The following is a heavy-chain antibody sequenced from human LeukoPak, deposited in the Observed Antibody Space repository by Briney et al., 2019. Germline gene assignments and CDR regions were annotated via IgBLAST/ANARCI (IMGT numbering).Heavy chain of an antibody. D-gene: IGHD3-22*01. J-gene: IGHJ5*01. CDR2: IGTYGGDT. CDR3: ARDLWNFYDDSGYNRDFDS. CDR1: TSR. V-gene: IGHV1-18*01. Sequence: GASVKVSCKATSRISWVRQPPGQGLEWMGWIGTYGGDTYYAQKFQGRITVTIDTSTSTVYMELRNLRSDDTAVYYCARDLWNFYDDSGYNRDFDSWGQGTLVTVSS.